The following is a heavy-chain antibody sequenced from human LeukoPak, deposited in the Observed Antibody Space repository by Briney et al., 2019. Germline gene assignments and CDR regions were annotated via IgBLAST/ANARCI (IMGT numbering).Heavy chain of an antibody. J-gene: IGHJ6*03. D-gene: IGHD2-15*01. CDR1: GYTFTSYG. V-gene: IGHV1-18*01. Sequence: ASVKVSCKASGYTFTSYGISWVRQAPGQGLEWMGWISAYNGNTNYAQKLQGRVTMTTDTSTSTAYMELRSLRSDDTAVYYCARRVVVEVWGTYYYYMDVWGKGNTVTVSS. CDR3: ARRVVVEVWGTYYYYMDV. CDR2: ISAYNGNT.